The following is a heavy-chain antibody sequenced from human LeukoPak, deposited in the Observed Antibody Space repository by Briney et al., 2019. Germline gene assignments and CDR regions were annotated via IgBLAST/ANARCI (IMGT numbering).Heavy chain of an antibody. CDR1: GFTFSSYG. V-gene: IGHV3-30*18. CDR3: AKDLAAAGLYYYYYGMDV. J-gene: IGHJ6*02. CDR2: ISYDGSNK. D-gene: IGHD6-13*01. Sequence: GGSLRLSCAASGFTFSSYGMHWVRQAPGKGLEWVTVISYDGSNKYYADSVKGRSIISRDSSKNTLYLQMNSLRAEDTAVYYCAKDLAAAGLYYYYYGMDVWGQGTTVTVSS.